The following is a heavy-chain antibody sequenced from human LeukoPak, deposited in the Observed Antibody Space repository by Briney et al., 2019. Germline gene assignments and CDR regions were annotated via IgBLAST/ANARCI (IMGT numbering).Heavy chain of an antibody. CDR2: ISSSGTTI. D-gene: IGHD2/OR15-2a*01. Sequence: GGSLRLPCAASGFTFSSFEMNWVRQAPGKGLEWVSYISSSGTTIYYADSVKGRFTISRDNAKNWLYLQMSSLRAEDTAVYYCARSYHNRPFDYWGQGTLVTVSS. J-gene: IGHJ4*02. V-gene: IGHV3-48*03. CDR1: GFTFSSFE. CDR3: ARSYHNRPFDY.